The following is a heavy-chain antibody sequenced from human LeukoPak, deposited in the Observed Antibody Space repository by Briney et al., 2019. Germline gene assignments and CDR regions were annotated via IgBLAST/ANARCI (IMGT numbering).Heavy chain of an antibody. V-gene: IGHV1-8*03. Sequence: ASVKVSCKASGYTFTGYYMHWVRQAPGQGLEWMGWINPNSGNTGYAQKFQGRVTITRNTSISTAYMELSSLRSEDTAVYYCARVSRYYYDSSANNWFDPWGQGTLVTVSS. CDR1: GYTFTGYY. CDR3: ARVSRYYYDSSANNWFDP. D-gene: IGHD3-22*01. CDR2: INPNSGNT. J-gene: IGHJ5*02.